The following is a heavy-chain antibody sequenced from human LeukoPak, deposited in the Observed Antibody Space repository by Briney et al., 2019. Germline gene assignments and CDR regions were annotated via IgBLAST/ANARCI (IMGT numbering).Heavy chain of an antibody. CDR2: IYYSGST. D-gene: IGHD4-23*01. J-gene: IGHJ3*02. Sequence: PSETLSLTCTVSGGSISSGGYYWSWIRQHPGKGLEWIGYIYYSGSTYYNPSLKSRVTISVDTSKNQFPLKLSSVTAADTAVYYCARDRGPVVGAFDIWGQGTMVTVSS. CDR3: ARDRGPVVGAFDI. CDR1: GGSISSGGYY. V-gene: IGHV4-31*03.